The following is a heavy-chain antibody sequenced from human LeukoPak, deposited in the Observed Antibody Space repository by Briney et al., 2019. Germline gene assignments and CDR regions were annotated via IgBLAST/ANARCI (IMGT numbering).Heavy chain of an antibody. V-gene: IGHV3-30*04. D-gene: IGHD6-13*01. J-gene: IGHJ5*02. CDR2: ISFDRSNK. Sequence: GGSLRLSCAASGFTFNNYAINWVRQAPGKGLEWVALISFDRSNKYYADSVKGRFTISRDNSKNTLYLQMNSLRTEDTAVYYCARGDKQLVFNRNKGGFDPWGQGTLVTVSS. CDR1: GFTFNNYA. CDR3: ARGDKQLVFNRNKGGFDP.